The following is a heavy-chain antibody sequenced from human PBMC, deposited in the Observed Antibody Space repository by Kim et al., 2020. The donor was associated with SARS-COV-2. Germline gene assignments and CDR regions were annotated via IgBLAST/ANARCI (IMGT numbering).Heavy chain of an antibody. V-gene: IGHV3-7*01. J-gene: IGHJ3*02. CDR2: IKQDGSEK. D-gene: IGHD6-19*01. CDR1: GFPFNLYW. Sequence: GGSLRLSCAASGFPFNLYWMSWVRQAPGKGLEWVANIKQDGSEKNYVDSVKGRFTISRDYAKSSLYLQMNSLRAEDTAVYYCTKERHMSSWYRYAFDIWG. CDR3: TKERHMSSWYRYAFDI.